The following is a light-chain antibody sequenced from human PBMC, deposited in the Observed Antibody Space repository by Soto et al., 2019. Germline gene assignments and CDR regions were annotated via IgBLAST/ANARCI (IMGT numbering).Light chain of an antibody. J-gene: IGKJ1*01. V-gene: IGKV3-11*01. CDR1: QNVRIF. CDR2: GAS. Sequence: EVVLTQSPATLSLSPGERATLSCRASQNVRIFLDWYQQKPGQAPRLLIYGASNRATGIPARFSGSGSGTDFTLTISSLEPEDFAVYYCQQHSHWPPWTFGQGTRVEIQ. CDR3: QQHSHWPPWT.